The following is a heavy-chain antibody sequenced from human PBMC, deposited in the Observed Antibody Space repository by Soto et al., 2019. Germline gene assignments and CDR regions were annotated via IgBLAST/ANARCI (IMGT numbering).Heavy chain of an antibody. CDR3: ARALRPSRSWYQHYYYMDV. CDR1: GGSISSGGYY. V-gene: IGHV4-31*03. CDR2: IYYSGST. J-gene: IGHJ6*03. D-gene: IGHD6-13*01. Sequence: QVQLQESGPGLVKPSQTLSLTCTVSGGSISSGGYYWSWIRQHPGKGLEWIGYIYYSGSTYYNPSLKSRVTTSVETSKNQFSLKLSSVTAADTAVYYCARALRPSRSWYQHYYYMDVWGKGTTVTVSS.